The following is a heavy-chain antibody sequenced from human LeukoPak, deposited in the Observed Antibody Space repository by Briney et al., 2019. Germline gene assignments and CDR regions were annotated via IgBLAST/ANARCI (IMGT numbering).Heavy chain of an antibody. CDR3: ASLDYGPTLYYMDV. CDR1: GGSISSSSYY. D-gene: IGHD4/OR15-4a*01. Sequence: PSETLSLTCTVSGGSISSSSYYWGWIRQPPGKGLEWIGSIYYSGSTYYNLSLKSRVTISVDTSKNQFSLKLSSVTAADTAVYYCASLDYGPTLYYMDVWGKGTTVTVSS. J-gene: IGHJ6*03. CDR2: IYYSGST. V-gene: IGHV4-39*01.